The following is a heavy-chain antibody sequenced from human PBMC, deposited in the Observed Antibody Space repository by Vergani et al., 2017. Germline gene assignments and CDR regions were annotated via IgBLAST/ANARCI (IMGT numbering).Heavy chain of an antibody. Sequence: QVQLQESGPGLVKSSETLSLTCSVSFDSIRNLYCNWIRQPPGKGLEWIGSIHYSENTNYNPPLKTRVTISVDTSKNQFSLTLTSVTAADTAVYYCASDTHSGQRADRWGEGSLVTVTS. V-gene: IGHV4-59*11. CDR2: IHYSENT. J-gene: IGHJ5*02. CDR1: FDSIRNLY. CDR3: ASDTHSGQRADR. D-gene: IGHD6-19*01.